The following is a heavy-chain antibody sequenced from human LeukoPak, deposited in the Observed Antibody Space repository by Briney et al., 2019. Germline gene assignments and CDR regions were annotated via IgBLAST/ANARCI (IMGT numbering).Heavy chain of an antibody. V-gene: IGHV3-23*01. Sequence: PGGSLRLSCAASGFTFSSYAMSWVRQAPGRGLEWVSAISGSGGSTYYADSVKGRFTISRDNSKNTLYLQMNSLRAEDTAVYYCTGSFGELSFFDNWGRGTLVTVSS. D-gene: IGHD3-10*01. CDR2: ISGSGGST. J-gene: IGHJ4*02. CDR1: GFTFSSYA. CDR3: TGSFGELSFFDN.